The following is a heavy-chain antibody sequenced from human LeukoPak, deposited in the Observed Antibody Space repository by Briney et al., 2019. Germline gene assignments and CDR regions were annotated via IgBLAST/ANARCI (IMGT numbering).Heavy chain of an antibody. CDR2: IHYSGNN. J-gene: IGHJ4*02. CDR3: ARGVGSGYTDD. Sequence: SETLSLTCTVSGDSISSYYWTWIRQPPGKGLEWIGYIHYSGNNNYNPSLKSRVTISIDTSKNQFSLKLKSVTAADTAVYYCARGVGSGYTDDWGQGTLVTVSS. D-gene: IGHD3-22*01. V-gene: IGHV4-59*01. CDR1: GDSISSYY.